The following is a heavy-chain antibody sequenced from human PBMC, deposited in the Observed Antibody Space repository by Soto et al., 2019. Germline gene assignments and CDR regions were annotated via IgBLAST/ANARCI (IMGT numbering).Heavy chain of an antibody. D-gene: IGHD3-10*01. CDR2: IIPILGIA. Sequence: QVQLVQSGAEVKTPGSSVKVSCKASGGTFSSYTISWVRQAPGQGLEWMGRIIPILGIANYAQKFQGRVTITADKSTSTAYMELSSLRSEDTAVYYCARSYGSGSNDYWGQGTLVTVSS. CDR3: ARSYGSGSNDY. CDR1: GGTFSSYT. J-gene: IGHJ4*02. V-gene: IGHV1-69*02.